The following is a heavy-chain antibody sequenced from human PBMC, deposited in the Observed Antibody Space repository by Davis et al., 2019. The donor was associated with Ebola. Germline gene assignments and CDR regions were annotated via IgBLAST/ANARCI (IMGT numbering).Heavy chain of an antibody. D-gene: IGHD5-24*01. V-gene: IGHV4-34*01. J-gene: IGHJ4*02. CDR2: INHSGST. CDR1: GGSFSGYY. Sequence: SETLSLTCAVYGGSFSGYYWSWIRQPPGKGLEWIGEINHSGSTNYNPSLKSRVTISVDTSKNQFSLKLSSVTAADTAVYYCARDLGWLQYIDYWGQGTLVTVSS. CDR3: ARDLGWLQYIDY.